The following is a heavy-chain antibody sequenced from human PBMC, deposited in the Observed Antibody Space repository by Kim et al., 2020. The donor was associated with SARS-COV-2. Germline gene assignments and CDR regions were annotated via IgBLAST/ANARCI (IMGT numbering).Heavy chain of an antibody. J-gene: IGHJ4*02. D-gene: IGHD6-19*01. CDR2: ISYDGSNK. V-gene: IGHV3-30*18. CDR3: AKDRIEVGALDY. CDR1: GFTFFSYG. Sequence: GGSLRLSCAASGFTFFSYGMHWVRQAPGKGLEWVAIISYDGSNKYYADSVKGRFTISRDNSKSTLYLQMNSLRAEDTAVDYCAKDRIEVGALDYWGQGTL.